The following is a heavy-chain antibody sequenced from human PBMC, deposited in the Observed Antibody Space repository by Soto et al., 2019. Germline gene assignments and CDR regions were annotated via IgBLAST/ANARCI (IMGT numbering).Heavy chain of an antibody. V-gene: IGHV1-2*02. CDR2: INPNSGGT. CDR3: ARPNLGDLDY. J-gene: IGHJ4*02. D-gene: IGHD3-16*01. Sequence: VQLVESGGGLLKPGASVKVSCKASGYNFNGYYVHWVRQAPGQGLEWMGWINPNSGGTKYAQKFQGRVTMTRDTSISTAYMELRRVRSDDTAVYYCARPNLGDLDYWGQGTLVTVSS. CDR1: GYNFNGYY.